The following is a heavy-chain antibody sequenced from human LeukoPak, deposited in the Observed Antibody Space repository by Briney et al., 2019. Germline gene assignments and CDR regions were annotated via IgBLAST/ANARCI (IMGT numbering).Heavy chain of an antibody. V-gene: IGHV4-59*01. CDR2: IYYSGST. Sequence: PSETLSLTCTVSGGSISSYYWSWIRQPPGKGLEWIGYIYYSGSTNYNPSLKSRVTISVDTSKNQFSLKLSSVTAADTAVYYCAREKQQLEFYYYYYYMDAWGKGTTVTVSS. CDR3: AREKQQLEFYYYYYYMDA. CDR1: GGSISSYY. D-gene: IGHD6-13*01. J-gene: IGHJ6*03.